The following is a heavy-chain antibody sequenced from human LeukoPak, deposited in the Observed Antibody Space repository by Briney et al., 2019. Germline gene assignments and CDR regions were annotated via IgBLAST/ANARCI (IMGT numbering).Heavy chain of an antibody. J-gene: IGHJ4*02. V-gene: IGHV3-53*01. CDR2: IYSDNT. CDR1: GFTFSSYG. D-gene: IGHD3-22*01. Sequence: GGSLRLSCAASGFTFSSYGMSWVRQAPGKGLEWVSFIYSDNTHYSDSVKGRFTISRDNSKNTLYLQMNSLRAEDTALYYCARSRHSYDSSGFPHYWGQGTLVTVSS. CDR3: ARSRHSYDSSGFPHY.